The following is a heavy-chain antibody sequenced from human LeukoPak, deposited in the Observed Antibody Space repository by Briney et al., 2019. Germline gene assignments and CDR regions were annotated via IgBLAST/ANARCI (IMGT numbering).Heavy chain of an antibody. V-gene: IGHV3-21*01. CDR1: GFTFSSYS. D-gene: IGHD3-3*01. Sequence: GSLRLSCAASGFTFSSYSMNWVRQAPGKGLEWVSSISSSSSYIYYADSVKGRFTISRDNAKNSLYLQMNSLRAEDTAVYYCARDRGGDYDFRSGPRGSYYYYGMDVWGQGTTVTVSS. CDR2: ISSSSSYI. J-gene: IGHJ6*02. CDR3: ARDRGGDYDFRSGPRGSYYYYGMDV.